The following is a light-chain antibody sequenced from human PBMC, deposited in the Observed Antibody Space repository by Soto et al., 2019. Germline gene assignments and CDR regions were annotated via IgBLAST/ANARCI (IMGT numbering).Light chain of an antibody. CDR2: EVS. CDR3: SSYAGSNNLG. Sequence: QSALTQPPSASGSPRQSVTISCTGTSSDVGGYNYVSWYQQHPGKAPKLMIYEVSKRPSGVPDRFSGSKSGNTASLTVSGLQAEDEADYYCSSYAGSNNLGFGGGTKLTVL. V-gene: IGLV2-8*01. J-gene: IGLJ2*01. CDR1: SSDVGGYNY.